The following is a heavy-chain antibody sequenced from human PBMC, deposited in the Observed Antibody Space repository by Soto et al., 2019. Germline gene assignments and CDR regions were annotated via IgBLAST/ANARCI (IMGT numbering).Heavy chain of an antibody. Sequence: QVQLVQSGAEVKKPGASVKVSCKASGYTFTSYGISWVRQAPGQGLEWTGWISAYNGNPNYAQKLQGRVTMTTDTSTSTAYMELRSLRSDDTAVYYCARVDFWSGYYWSGWFDPWGQGTLVTVSS. J-gene: IGHJ5*02. CDR3: ARVDFWSGYYWSGWFDP. CDR1: GYTFTSYG. V-gene: IGHV1-18*01. CDR2: ISAYNGNP. D-gene: IGHD3-3*01.